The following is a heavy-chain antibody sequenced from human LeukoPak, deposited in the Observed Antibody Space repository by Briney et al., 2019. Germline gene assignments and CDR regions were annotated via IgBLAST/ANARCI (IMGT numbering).Heavy chain of an antibody. CDR2: ISAYNGNT. CDR1: GYTFTSYG. V-gene: IGHV1-18*01. CDR3: ARVYAAVDWFDP. J-gene: IGHJ5*02. Sequence: GASVKVSCKASGYTFTSYGISWVREAPGQGLEWTGWISAYNGNTNYAQKLQGRVTMTTDTSTSTAYMELRSLRSDDTAVYYCARVYAAVDWFDPWGQGTLVTVSS. D-gene: IGHD3-16*01.